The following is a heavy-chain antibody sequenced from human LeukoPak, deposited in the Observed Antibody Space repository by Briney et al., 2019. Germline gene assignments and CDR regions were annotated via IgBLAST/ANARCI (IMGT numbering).Heavy chain of an antibody. CDR3: ARESGSYGHDY. Sequence: GGSLRLSCAASGFTFSSYWMHWVRQTPGKGLVWISRINSDGSSTSYADSVKGRFTISRDNAKNTLYLQMNSLRAEDTAVYYCARESGSYGHDYWGQGTLVTVSS. D-gene: IGHD1-26*01. CDR2: INSDGSST. CDR1: GFTFSSYW. V-gene: IGHV3-74*01. J-gene: IGHJ4*02.